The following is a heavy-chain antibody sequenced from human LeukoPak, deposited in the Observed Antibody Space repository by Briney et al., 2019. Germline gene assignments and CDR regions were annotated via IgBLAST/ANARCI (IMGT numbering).Heavy chain of an antibody. CDR2: MNPNSGNT. CDR1: GYTFTSYD. J-gene: IGHJ4*02. Sequence: ASVKVSCKASGYTFTSYDINWVRQATGQGLEWMGWMNPNSGNTGYAQKFQGRVTMTRNTSTSTAYMELSSLRSEDTAVYYCARGHGGYLHPAAREGYWGQGTLVTVSS. V-gene: IGHV1-8*01. CDR3: ARGHGGYLHPAAREGY. D-gene: IGHD5-12*01.